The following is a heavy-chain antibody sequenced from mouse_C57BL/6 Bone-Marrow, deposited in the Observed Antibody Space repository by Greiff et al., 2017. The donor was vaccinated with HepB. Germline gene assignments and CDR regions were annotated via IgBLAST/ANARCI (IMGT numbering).Heavy chain of an antibody. CDR2: SSHKANDYTT. CDR3: GRGGVAMDY. CDR1: GFTFSDFY. Sequence: EVKLMESGGGLVQSGRSLRLSCATSGFTFSDFYMDWVRQAPGKGLEWIAASSHKANDYTTEYSASVKGRFIVSRDTSQSILYLQMNALRAEDAAVYYCGRGGVAMDYWGQGTSVTVSS. V-gene: IGHV7-1*01. J-gene: IGHJ4*01.